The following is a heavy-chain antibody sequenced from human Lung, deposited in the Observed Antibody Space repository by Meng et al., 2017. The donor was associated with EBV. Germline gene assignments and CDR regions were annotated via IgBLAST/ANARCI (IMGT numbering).Heavy chain of an antibody. CDR1: GCIGSTHD. D-gene: IGHD1-14*01. Sequence: VLLVESGVCLIRPGVSLRLSGAGSGCIGSTHDMGWIRQAPGRGLEWVSLSYFVGSTYYADSVKGRFTISRDNSKNTLHLQMNSLRVEDTAGYYCITSHDCGQGTLVTVSS. J-gene: IGHJ4*02. CDR3: ITSHD. CDR2: SYFVGST. V-gene: IGHV3-53*01.